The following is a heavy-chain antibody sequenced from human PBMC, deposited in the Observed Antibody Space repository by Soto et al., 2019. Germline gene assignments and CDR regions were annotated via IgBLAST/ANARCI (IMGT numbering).Heavy chain of an antibody. CDR3: ARESEDLTSNFDY. V-gene: IGHV3-23*01. J-gene: IGHJ4*02. Sequence: EVQLLESGGGLVQPGESLRLSCAASGFIFSSYAMSWVRQAPGKGLEWVSSISGIGHSMYYADSVKGRFLISRDNSKNTLYLQMNSLRAEDTAVYYCARESEDLTSNFDYWGQGTLVTVSS. CDR1: GFIFSSYA. CDR2: ISGIGHSM.